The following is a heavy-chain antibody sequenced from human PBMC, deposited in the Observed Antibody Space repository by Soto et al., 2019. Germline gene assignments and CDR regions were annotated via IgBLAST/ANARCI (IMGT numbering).Heavy chain of an antibody. D-gene: IGHD5-12*01. CDR1: GFTFSSYG. J-gene: IGHJ6*02. Sequence: GGSLRLSCAASGFTFSSYGMHWVRQAPGKGLEWVAVIWYDGSNKYYADSVKGRFTISRDNSKNTLYLQMNSLRAEDTAVYYCARGGEDIVASPRYYYYGMDVWGQGTTVTVSS. CDR3: ARGGEDIVASPRYYYYGMDV. V-gene: IGHV3-33*01. CDR2: IWYDGSNK.